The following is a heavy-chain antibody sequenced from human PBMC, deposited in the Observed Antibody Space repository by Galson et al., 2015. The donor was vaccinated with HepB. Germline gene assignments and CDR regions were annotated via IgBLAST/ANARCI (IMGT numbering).Heavy chain of an antibody. CDR1: GGTFSSYA. D-gene: IGHD2-2*01. CDR3: ASRPIYCSSTSCYKGFDY. Sequence: SVKVSCKASGGTFSSYAISWVRQAPGQGLEWMGGIIPTFGTANYAQKFQGRVTITADESTGTAYMELSSLRSEDTAVYYCASRPIYCSSTSCYKGFDYWGQGTLVTVSS. V-gene: IGHV1-69*13. CDR2: IIPTFGTA. J-gene: IGHJ4*02.